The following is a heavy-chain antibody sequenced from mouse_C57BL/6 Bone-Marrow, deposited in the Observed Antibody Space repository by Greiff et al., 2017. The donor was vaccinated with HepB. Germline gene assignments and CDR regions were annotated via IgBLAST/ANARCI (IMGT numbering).Heavy chain of an antibody. D-gene: IGHD1-1*01. CDR2: ISDGGSYT. CDR3: ASVTLYYVCSPPWFAY. CDR1: GFTFSSYA. Sequence: EVKLVESGGGLVKPGGSLKLSCAASGFTFSSYAMSWVRQTPEKRLEWVATISDGGSYTYYPDNVKGRFTISRYNAKNNLYLQKSHLKSEDTALYYCASVTLYYVCSPPWFAYWGQGTLVTVSA. J-gene: IGHJ3*01. V-gene: IGHV5-4*03.